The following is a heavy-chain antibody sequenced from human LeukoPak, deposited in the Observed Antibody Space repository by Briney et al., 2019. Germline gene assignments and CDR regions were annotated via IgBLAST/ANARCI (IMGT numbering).Heavy chain of an antibody. CDR1: GFTLSTYT. CDR3: ARGGLIWFGESITFFDY. Sequence: GGSLRLSCAASGFTLSTYTMNWVRQVPGKGLEWVAFIRYDGSNKYYADSVKGRFTISRDNSKNTLYLQMNSLRAEDTAMYYCARGGLIWFGESITFFDYWGQGTLVTVSS. V-gene: IGHV3-30*02. J-gene: IGHJ4*02. D-gene: IGHD3-10*01. CDR2: IRYDGSNK.